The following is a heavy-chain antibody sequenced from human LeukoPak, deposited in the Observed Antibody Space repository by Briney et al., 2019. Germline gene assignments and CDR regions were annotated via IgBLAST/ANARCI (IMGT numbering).Heavy chain of an antibody. V-gene: IGHV3-30-3*01. D-gene: IGHD4-23*01. J-gene: IGHJ6*02. CDR3: ARDRTVEPLLGLYYYYGMDV. CDR2: ISYDGSNK. Sequence: GGSLRLSCAASGFTFSSYAMHWVRQAPGKGLEWVAVISYDGSNKYYADSVKGRFTISRDNSKNTPYLQMNSLRAEDTAVYYCARDRTVEPLLGLYYYYGMDVWGQGTTVTVSS. CDR1: GFTFSSYA.